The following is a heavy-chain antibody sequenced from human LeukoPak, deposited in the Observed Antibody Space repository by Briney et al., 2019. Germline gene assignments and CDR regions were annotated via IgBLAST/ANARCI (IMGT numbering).Heavy chain of an antibody. D-gene: IGHD3-16*02. CDR1: GYTFTGYY. J-gene: IGHJ3*02. Sequence: ASVKVSCKASGYTFTGYYMHWVRQAPGQGLEWMGWINPDSGDTNSAQNFKDRVTLTRDTSTNTAYMELSSLRADDMAVYYCAKSHYDYVWGDYRPPFDIWGQGTLVTVSS. CDR2: INPDSGDT. V-gene: IGHV1-2*02. CDR3: AKSHYDYVWGDYRPPFDI.